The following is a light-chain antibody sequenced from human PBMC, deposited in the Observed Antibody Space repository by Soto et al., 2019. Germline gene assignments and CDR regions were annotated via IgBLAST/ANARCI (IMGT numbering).Light chain of an antibody. CDR2: GAS. V-gene: IGKV3-15*01. CDR3: QQYNNWWT. Sequence: EIVMTQSPATLSVSPGERATLSCRASQSVSSNLAWYQQKPGQAPRLLIYGASTRATGVPTRFSGSGSGTAFSLTVSSLQSEDVSVYYCQQYNNWWTFGQGTKVEIK. J-gene: IGKJ1*01. CDR1: QSVSSN.